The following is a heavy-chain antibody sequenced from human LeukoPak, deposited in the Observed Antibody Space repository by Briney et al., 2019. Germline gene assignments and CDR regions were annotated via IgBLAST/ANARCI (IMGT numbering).Heavy chain of an antibody. CDR2: ISYDGSNK. V-gene: IGHV3-30*18. J-gene: IGHJ4*02. CDR1: GFIFSSYG. Sequence: GGSLRLSCAASGFIFSSYGMHWVRQAPGKGLEWVAVISYDGSNKYYADSVKGRFSISRDNSKNTVYLQMNSLRAGDTAVCYCAKRLSGPLYYFDYWGQGTLVTVSS. CDR3: AKRLSGPLYYFDY. D-gene: IGHD5-12*01.